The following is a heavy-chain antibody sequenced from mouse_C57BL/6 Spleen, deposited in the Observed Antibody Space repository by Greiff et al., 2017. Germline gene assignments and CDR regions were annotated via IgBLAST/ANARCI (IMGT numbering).Heavy chain of an antibody. CDR3: AYYYGSSYDWYFDV. Sequence: DVKLVESGGGLVKPGGSLKLSCAASGFTFSDYGMHWVRQAPEKGLEWVAYISSGSSTIYYADTVKGRFTISRDNAKNTLFLQMTSLRSEDTAMYYCAYYYGSSYDWYFDVWGTGTTVTVSS. V-gene: IGHV5-17*01. CDR1: GFTFSDYG. D-gene: IGHD1-1*01. CDR2: ISSGSSTI. J-gene: IGHJ1*03.